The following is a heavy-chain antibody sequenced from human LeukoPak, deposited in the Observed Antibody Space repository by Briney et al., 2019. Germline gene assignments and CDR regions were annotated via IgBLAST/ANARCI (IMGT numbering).Heavy chain of an antibody. CDR1: GYTFTSYG. D-gene: IGHD2-15*01. J-gene: IGHJ6*03. V-gene: IGHV1-18*01. CDR3: ARGLLHSKIGYAVAAAPVDYYYYMDV. CDR2: ISAYNGNT. Sequence: ASVKVSCKASGYTFTSYGISWVRQAPGQGLEWMGWISAYNGNTNYAQKLQGRVTMTTDTSTSTAYMELRSLRSDDTAVYYCARGLLHSKIGYAVAAAPVDYYYYMDVWGKGTTVTVSS.